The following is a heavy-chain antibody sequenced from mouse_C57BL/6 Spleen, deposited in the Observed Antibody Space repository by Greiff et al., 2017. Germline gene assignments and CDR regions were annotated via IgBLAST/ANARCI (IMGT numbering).Heavy chain of an antibody. CDR1: GFTFSDYG. CDR3: ARAGYYYGSSYMSAMDY. D-gene: IGHD1-1*01. V-gene: IGHV5-17*01. Sequence: EVKLVESGGGLVKPGGSLKLSCAASGFTFSDYGMHWVRQAPEKGLEWVAYISSGSSTIYYADTVKGRFTISRDTAKNTLFLQMTSLRSEDTAMYYCARAGYYYGSSYMSAMDYWGQGTSVTVSS. J-gene: IGHJ4*01. CDR2: ISSGSSTI.